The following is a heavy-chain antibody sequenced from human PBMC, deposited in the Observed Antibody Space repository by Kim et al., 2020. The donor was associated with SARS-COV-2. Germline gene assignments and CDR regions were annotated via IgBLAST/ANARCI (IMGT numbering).Heavy chain of an antibody. Sequence: ASVKVSCKASGYTFTSYAMHWVRQAPGQRLEWMGWINAGNGNTKYSQKFQGRVTITRDTSASTAYMELSSLRSEDTAVYYCAREGLYFDWLLPLYGMDVWGQGTTVSVSS. J-gene: IGHJ6*02. CDR2: INAGNGNT. V-gene: IGHV1-3*01. CDR3: AREGLYFDWLLPLYGMDV. D-gene: IGHD3-9*01. CDR1: GYTFTSYA.